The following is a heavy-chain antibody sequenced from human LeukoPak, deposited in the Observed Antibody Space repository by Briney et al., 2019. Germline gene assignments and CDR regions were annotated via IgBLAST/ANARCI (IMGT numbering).Heavy chain of an antibody. Sequence: ASVRVSCKASGYIFTNYGISWVRQAPGQGLEWMGWISTNKGNTNYAQRLQGRVTMTTDTSTTTAYMELRSLRPDDTAIYYCVRDIQWRFDPWGQGTLVTVSS. J-gene: IGHJ5*02. CDR2: ISTNKGNT. CDR1: GYIFTNYG. V-gene: IGHV1-18*01. D-gene: IGHD2-8*01. CDR3: VRDIQWRFDP.